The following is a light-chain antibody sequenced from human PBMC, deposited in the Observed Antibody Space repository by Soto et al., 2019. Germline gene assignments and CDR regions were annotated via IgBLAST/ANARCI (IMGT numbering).Light chain of an antibody. Sequence: DIQMTQSPSTLSASVGDRVTITCRASQSISSGVAWYQQKRGKAPKVLIYKASSLESGVPSRFSGSGSGTEFTLTISSLQPEDVATYYCQKYNSAPWTFGQGTKVDI. J-gene: IGKJ1*01. CDR1: QSISSG. CDR3: QKYNSAPWT. V-gene: IGKV1-5*03. CDR2: KAS.